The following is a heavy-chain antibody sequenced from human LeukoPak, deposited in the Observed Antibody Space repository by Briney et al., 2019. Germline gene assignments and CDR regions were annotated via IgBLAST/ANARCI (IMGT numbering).Heavy chain of an antibody. CDR2: IYYRGST. V-gene: IGHV4-39*01. D-gene: IGHD4-17*01. J-gene: IGHJ4*02. Sequence: PSETLSLTCTVSGGSISSSSYYWGWIRQPPGKGLEWIGSIYYRGSTYYNPSLKRRVTISLDTSKSQFSLKLSSVTATDTAVYYCARHRPNYGPDDYWGQGTLVTVSS. CDR3: ARHRPNYGPDDY. CDR1: GGSISSSSYY.